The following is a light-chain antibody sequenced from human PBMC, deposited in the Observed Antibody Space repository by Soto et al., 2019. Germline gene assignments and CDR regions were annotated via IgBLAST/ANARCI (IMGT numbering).Light chain of an antibody. V-gene: IGKV2-28*01. Sequence: DTVVSQSPLSLPVSPGEPASISCRSSQSLLHRNGYNYLEWYVQKPGQSPQLLVYLGSTRASGVPDRFSGSGSGTDFTLKISRVEAEDVGVYYCMQSLQAPPFTFGQGTKVDIK. J-gene: IGKJ2*01. CDR2: LGS. CDR3: MQSLQAPPFT. CDR1: QSLLHRNGYNY.